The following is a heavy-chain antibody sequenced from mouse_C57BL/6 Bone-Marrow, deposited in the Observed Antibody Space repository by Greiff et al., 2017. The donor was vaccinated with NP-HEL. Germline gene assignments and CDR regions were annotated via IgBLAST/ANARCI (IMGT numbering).Heavy chain of an antibody. J-gene: IGHJ2*01. Sequence: QVTLKVSGPGILQSSQTLSLTCSFSGFSLSTSGMGVSWIRQPSGKGLEWLAHIYWDDDKRYNPSLKSRLTISKDTSRTQVFLKITSVAPADTSTYYCARRAPIITTVVATGYFDYWGQGTTLTVSS. D-gene: IGHD1-1*01. CDR3: ARRAPIITTVVATGYFDY. CDR1: GFSLSTSGMG. CDR2: IYWDDDK. V-gene: IGHV8-12*01.